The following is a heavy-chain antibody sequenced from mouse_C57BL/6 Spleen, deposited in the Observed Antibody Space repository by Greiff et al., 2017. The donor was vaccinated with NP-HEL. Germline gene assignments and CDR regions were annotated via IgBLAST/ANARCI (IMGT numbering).Heavy chain of an antibody. J-gene: IGHJ2*01. V-gene: IGHV1-66*01. CDR3: ARSGGSSYFDY. D-gene: IGHD1-1*01. CDR1: GYSFTSYY. CDR2: IYPGSGNT. Sequence: QVQLQQSGPELVKPGASVKISCKASGYSFTSYYIHWVKQRPGQGLEWIGWIYPGSGNTKYNEKFKGKATLTADTSSSTAYMQLSSLTSEDSAVYYCARSGGSSYFDYWGQGTTLTVSS.